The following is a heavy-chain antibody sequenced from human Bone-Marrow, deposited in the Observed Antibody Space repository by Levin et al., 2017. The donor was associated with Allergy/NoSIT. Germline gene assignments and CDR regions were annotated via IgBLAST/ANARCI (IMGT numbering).Heavy chain of an antibody. Sequence: GESLKISCAASGFTFSSYAMHWVRQAPGKGLEWVAVISYDGSNKYYADSVKGRFTISRDNSKNKLYLQMNSLRAEDTAVYYCARETTYYYDSSGYGGFDYWGQGTLVTVSS. V-gene: IGHV3-30*04. CDR1: GFTFSSYA. CDR2: ISYDGSNK. CDR3: ARETTYYYDSSGYGGFDY. J-gene: IGHJ4*02. D-gene: IGHD3-22*01.